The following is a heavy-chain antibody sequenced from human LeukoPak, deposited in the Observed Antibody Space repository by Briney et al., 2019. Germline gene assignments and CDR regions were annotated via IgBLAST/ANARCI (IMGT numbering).Heavy chain of an antibody. V-gene: IGHV4-30-4*01. D-gene: IGHD3-16*01. CDR1: GGSISSGDYY. CDR2: IYYSGST. Sequence: SETLSLTCTVSGGSISSGDYYWSWIRQPPGKGLEWIGYIYYSGSTYYNPSLESRVTISVDTSKNQFSLKLSSVTAADTAVYYCASKTWGNPEYFQHWGQGTLVTVSS. CDR3: ASKTWGNPEYFQH. J-gene: IGHJ1*01.